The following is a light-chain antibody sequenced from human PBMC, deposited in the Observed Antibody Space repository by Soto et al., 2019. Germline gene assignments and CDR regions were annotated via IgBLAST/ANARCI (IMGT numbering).Light chain of an antibody. CDR2: AAS. CDR3: QQADSFPLT. CDR1: QDISSW. V-gene: IGKV1D-12*01. Sequence: DIQMTQSPSSVSASVGDRVIITCRASQDISSWLAWYQQKAGEAPKLLIFAASRLHSGVPSRFSGSVSGTDFTLTITNLQAEDFATYYCQQADSFPLTFGGGTKVEIK. J-gene: IGKJ4*01.